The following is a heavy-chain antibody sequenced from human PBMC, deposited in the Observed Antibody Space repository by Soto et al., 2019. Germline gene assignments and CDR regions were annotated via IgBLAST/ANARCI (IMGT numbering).Heavy chain of an antibody. D-gene: IGHD3-10*01. CDR2: VYFNENT. Sequence: LSLTCSISGGSISSGGYYWSWVRQRPGKGLEWIGYVYFNENTYYNPSLKSRVTISVGTSKSQFSLRLSSVTVADAAVYYCARQITMARGIDFWGPGISVTVSS. CDR3: ARQITMARGIDF. V-gene: IGHV4-31*03. CDR1: GGSISSGGYY. J-gene: IGHJ4*02.